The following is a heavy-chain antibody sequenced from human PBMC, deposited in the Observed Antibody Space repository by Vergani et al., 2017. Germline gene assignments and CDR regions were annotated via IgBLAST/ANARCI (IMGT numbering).Heavy chain of an antibody. CDR2: TWYDGNNK. J-gene: IGHJ5*02. CDR3: ARDLRLLYNRFDP. D-gene: IGHD1-14*01. Sequence: QVQLVESGGGVVQPGRSLRLSCAASGFTVNQYGMHWVRQAPGKGLEWVAVTWYDGNNKQYADSVKGRFTISRDNSKSTMYLQMNSLRDADTGVDYCARDLRLLYNRFDPWGQGTLVTVSS. CDR1: GFTVNQYG. V-gene: IGHV3-33*01.